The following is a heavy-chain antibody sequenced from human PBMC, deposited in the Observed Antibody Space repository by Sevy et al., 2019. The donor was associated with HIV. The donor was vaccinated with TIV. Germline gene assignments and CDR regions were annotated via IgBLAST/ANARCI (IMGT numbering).Heavy chain of an antibody. J-gene: IGHJ3*01. CDR1: GFTFNTHA. D-gene: IGHD3-22*01. V-gene: IGHV3-23*01. Sequence: GGSLRLSCAASGFTFNTHAMNWVRQAPGKGLEWVSVISGPGYSTHYADSVKGRFTISRDNSKNTLCLQMNSLRADDTAVYYCAKALNPALESMIEVIFPTLKGFDVWGQGTMVTVSS. CDR3: AKALNPALESMIEVIFPTLKGFDV. CDR2: ISGPGYST.